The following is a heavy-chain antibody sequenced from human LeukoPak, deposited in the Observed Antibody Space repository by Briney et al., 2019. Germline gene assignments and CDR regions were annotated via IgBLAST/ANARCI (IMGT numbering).Heavy chain of an antibody. CDR3: AKAGTDYGDSEDY. CDR1: GFAFSSYA. Sequence: GGSLRLSCAASGFAFSSYAMSWVRQAPGKGLEWVSAISGSGGSTYYADSVKGRFTISRDNSKNTLYLQMNSLRAEDTAVYYCAKAGTDYGDSEDYWVQGTLVTVSS. V-gene: IGHV3-23*01. CDR2: ISGSGGST. D-gene: IGHD4-17*01. J-gene: IGHJ4*02.